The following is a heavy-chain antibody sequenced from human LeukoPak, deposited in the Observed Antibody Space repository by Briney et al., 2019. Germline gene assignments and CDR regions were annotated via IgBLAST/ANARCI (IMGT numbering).Heavy chain of an antibody. CDR2: ISGSGGST. CDR3: AKDPYGDYNYYYYAMDV. D-gene: IGHD4-17*01. V-gene: IGHV3-23*01. Sequence: GGSLRLSCAASGSTFSSYAMSWVRQAPGKGLEWVSAISGSGGSTYYADSVKGRFTISRDNSKNTLCLQMNSLRAEDTAVYYCAKDPYGDYNYYYYAMDVWGQGTTVTVSS. CDR1: GSTFSSYA. J-gene: IGHJ6*02.